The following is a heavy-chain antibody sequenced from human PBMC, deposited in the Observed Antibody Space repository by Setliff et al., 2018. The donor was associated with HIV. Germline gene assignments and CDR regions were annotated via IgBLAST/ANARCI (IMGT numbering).Heavy chain of an antibody. CDR3: ARDFSTYYSIDS. CDR2: INGGTTT. CDR1: GITVSGIY. V-gene: IGHV3-66*02. Sequence: PGGSLRLSCVASGITVSGIYMTWVRQAPGKGLGWVSVINGGTTTYDADFVKGRFTISRDNSKNTLYLQMNSLRTDDTAVYFCARDFSTYYSIDSWGQGTLVTVSS. J-gene: IGHJ4*02. D-gene: IGHD3-22*01.